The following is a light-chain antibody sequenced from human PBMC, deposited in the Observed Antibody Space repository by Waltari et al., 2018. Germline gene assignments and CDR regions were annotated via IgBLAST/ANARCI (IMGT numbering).Light chain of an antibody. J-gene: IGKJ4*01. CDR2: GAS. CDR3: QQSYGVPIS. CDR1: QSVNIN. Sequence: EIVMTQSPATLSLSPGERATLSCRASQSVNINLAWYQQKPGQGPRLLIYGASTRATAIPARFSGSGSGTEFTLTISSLQSEDFATYYCQQSYGVPISFGGGTKVEI. V-gene: IGKV3-15*01.